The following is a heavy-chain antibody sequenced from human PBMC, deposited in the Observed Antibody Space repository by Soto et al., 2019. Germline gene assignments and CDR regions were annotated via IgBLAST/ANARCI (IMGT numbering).Heavy chain of an antibody. CDR2: MNPNSGNT. V-gene: IGHV1-8*01. CDR1: GYTFTSYD. Sequence: QVQLVQSGAEVKKPGASVKVSCKASGYTFTSYDINWVRQATGQGLEWMGWMNPNSGNTAYAQKFQGRVTMTRNTPKRTAYMELTSLNSEARALVYVAGELSGGGGNWFDPWGQGTLVTVSS. J-gene: IGHJ5*02. CDR3: AGELSGGGGNWFDP. D-gene: IGHD3-10*02.